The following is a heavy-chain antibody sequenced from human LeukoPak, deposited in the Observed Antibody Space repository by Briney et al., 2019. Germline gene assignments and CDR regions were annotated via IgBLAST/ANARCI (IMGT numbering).Heavy chain of an antibody. D-gene: IGHD6-13*01. Sequence: SGPTLVKPSETLSLTCTVSGGSISSYSWSWIRQPPGKGLEWIGYIYYSGSTNYNPSLKSRVTISVDTSKNQFSLKLSSVTAADTAVYYCARFVRYSSSWYGSMGNWFDPWGQGTLVTVSS. CDR1: GGSISSYS. V-gene: IGHV4-59*08. J-gene: IGHJ5*02. CDR2: IYYSGST. CDR3: ARFVRYSSSWYGSMGNWFDP.